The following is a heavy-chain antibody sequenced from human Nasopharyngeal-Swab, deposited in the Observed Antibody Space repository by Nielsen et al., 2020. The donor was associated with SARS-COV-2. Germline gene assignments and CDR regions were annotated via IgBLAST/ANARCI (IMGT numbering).Heavy chain of an antibody. CDR3: ATHNDYRFEN. Sequence: GESLKISCAASGFTFSSFGMNWARQAPGMGLEWVANIKQDGSKRNYVDSVKGRFTISRDDAMNSLYLQMNSLRAEDTAVYYCATHNDYRFENWGQGTLVSVSS. CDR2: IKQDGSKR. J-gene: IGHJ4*02. CDR1: GFTFSSFG. V-gene: IGHV3-7*03. D-gene: IGHD4-11*01.